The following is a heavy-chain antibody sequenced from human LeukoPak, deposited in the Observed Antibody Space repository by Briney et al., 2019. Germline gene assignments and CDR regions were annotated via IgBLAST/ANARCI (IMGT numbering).Heavy chain of an antibody. V-gene: IGHV4-59*01. CDR3: ARSPRYGDYYDTSGPQPTSWFDP. Sequence: ASETLSLTCTVSGGSISSYYWSWIRQPPGKGLEWIGYIYYSGSTNYNPSLKSRVTISVDTSKNQFSLKLSSVTAADTAVYYCARSPRYGDYYDTSGPQPTSWFDPWGQGTLVTVSS. CDR1: GGSISSYY. D-gene: IGHD3-22*01. J-gene: IGHJ5*02. CDR2: IYYSGST.